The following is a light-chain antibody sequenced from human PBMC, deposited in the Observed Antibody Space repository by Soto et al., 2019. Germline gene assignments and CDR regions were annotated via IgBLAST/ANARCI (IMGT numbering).Light chain of an antibody. Sequence: EVVLTQSPATLSVSPGDRATLSCRASQSVSRNLAWYQQKPGQAPRLLIYGASTRATGVPARFSGSGSATEFTLSISSLQSEDVAVYYCQQYGDWPPETFGQGTTLEI. CDR2: GAS. V-gene: IGKV3-15*01. CDR3: QQYGDWPPET. CDR1: QSVSRN. J-gene: IGKJ2*01.